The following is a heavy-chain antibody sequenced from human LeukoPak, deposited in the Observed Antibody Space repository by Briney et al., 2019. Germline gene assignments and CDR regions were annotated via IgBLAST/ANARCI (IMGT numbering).Heavy chain of an antibody. CDR2: INSDGSST. J-gene: IGHJ4*02. CDR1: GFTFSSYW. CDR3: AKGEEYYYDSSGYSVFDY. D-gene: IGHD3-22*01. Sequence: PGGSLRLSCAASGFTFSSYWMHWVRQAPGKGLVWVSRINSDGSSTSYADSVKGRFTISRDNSKNTLYLQMNSLRAEDTAVYYCAKGEEYYYDSSGYSVFDYWGQGTLVTVSS. V-gene: IGHV3-74*01.